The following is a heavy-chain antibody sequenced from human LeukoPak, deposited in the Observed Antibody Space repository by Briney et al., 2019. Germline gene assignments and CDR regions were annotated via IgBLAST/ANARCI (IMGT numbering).Heavy chain of an antibody. J-gene: IGHJ4*02. CDR2: INHSGST. Sequence: PSETLSLTCAVYGGSFSGYYWSWIRQPPGKGLEWIGEINHSGSTNYNPSLKSRVTIPVDTSKNQFSLKLSSVTAADTAVYYCARVIAVAGTGTFDYWGQGTLVTVSS. V-gene: IGHV4-34*01. CDR1: GGSFSGYY. CDR3: ARVIAVAGTGTFDY. D-gene: IGHD6-19*01.